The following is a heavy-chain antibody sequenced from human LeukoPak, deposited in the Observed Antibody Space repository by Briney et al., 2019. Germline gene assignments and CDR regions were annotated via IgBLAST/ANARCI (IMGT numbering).Heavy chain of an antibody. CDR1: GGSISSYY. D-gene: IGHD2-8*01. Sequence: SETLSLTCTVSGGSISSYYWSWIRQPAGKGLEWIGRIYSSGSTNYNPSLKSRVTMSVDTSKNQFSLKVTSVTAADTAVYYCARVGYASSAIYFQQWGQGTLVSVSS. CDR3: ARVGYASSAIYFQQ. J-gene: IGHJ1*01. CDR2: IYSSGST. V-gene: IGHV4-4*07.